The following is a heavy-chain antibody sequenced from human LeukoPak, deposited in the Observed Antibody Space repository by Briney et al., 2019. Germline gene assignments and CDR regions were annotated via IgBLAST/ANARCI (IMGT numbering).Heavy chain of an antibody. J-gene: IGHJ5*02. CDR3: ARDPGLVVAGPNWFDP. CDR1: GFTFSSYS. D-gene: IGHD6-19*01. CDR2: ISSSSSYI. V-gene: IGHV3-21*01. Sequence: PGGSLRLSCAASGFTFSSYSMNWVRQAPGKGLEWVSSISSSSSYIYYADSVKGRFTISRDNAKNSLYLQMNSLRAEDTAVYYCARDPGLVVAGPNWFDPWGQGTLVTVSS.